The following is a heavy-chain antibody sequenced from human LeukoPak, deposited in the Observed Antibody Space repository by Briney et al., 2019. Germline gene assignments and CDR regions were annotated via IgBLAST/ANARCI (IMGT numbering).Heavy chain of an antibody. D-gene: IGHD2-15*01. Sequence: GGSLRLSCAASRFTFSSYSMNWVRQAPGKGLEWVSYISSSSSTIYYADSVKGPFTISRDNAKNTLYLQMNSLRAEDAAIYYCAKAPLGHCTGVICYYFDYWGQGTLVTVSS. CDR1: RFTFSSYS. V-gene: IGHV3-48*01. J-gene: IGHJ4*02. CDR3: AKAPLGHCTGVICYYFDY. CDR2: ISSSSSTI.